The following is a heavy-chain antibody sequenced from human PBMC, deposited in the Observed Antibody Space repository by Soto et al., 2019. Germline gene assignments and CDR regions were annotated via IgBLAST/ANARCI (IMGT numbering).Heavy chain of an antibody. CDR1: GYTFTSYG. J-gene: IGHJ4*02. Sequence: ASVKVSCKAPGYTFTSYGINWVRQAPGRGLEWMGWINPGNGNTKYSQQFQGRVIIDRDTSASTAYMELSSLRSEDTAVYYCARGGYFDSSNYLAYWGLGTLVTVSS. CDR3: ARGGYFDSSNYLAY. D-gene: IGHD3-22*01. V-gene: IGHV1-3*01. CDR2: INPGNGNT.